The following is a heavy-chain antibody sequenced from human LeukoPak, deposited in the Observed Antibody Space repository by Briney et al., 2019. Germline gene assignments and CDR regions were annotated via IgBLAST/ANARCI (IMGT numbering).Heavy chain of an antibody. V-gene: IGHV3-23*01. J-gene: IGHJ3*02. Sequence: GGSLRLSCAASGFTFSSYAMSWGRQAPGKGLEWVSAFSGSGGSTSYADSGKGRFTISRDNAKNSLYLQMNSLRAEDTAVYYCARARMITYYLHIEDAFDIWGQGTMVTVSS. CDR1: GFTFSSYA. CDR2: FSGSGGST. D-gene: IGHD3-16*01. CDR3: ARARMITYYLHIEDAFDI.